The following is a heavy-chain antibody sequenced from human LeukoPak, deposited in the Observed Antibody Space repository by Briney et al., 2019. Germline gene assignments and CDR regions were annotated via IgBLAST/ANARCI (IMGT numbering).Heavy chain of an antibody. J-gene: IGHJ4*02. V-gene: IGHV3-30*14. CDR1: GFTFSSYA. CDR3: VRGGIHLWWNFDY. CDR2: ISYDGSNK. Sequence: QPGGSLRLSCAASGFTFSSYAMSWVRQAPGKGLEWVAVISYDGSNKYYTDSVKGRFTISRDNSKNTLYLQMNSLRVEDTAVYYCVRGGIHLWWNFDYWGQGTLVTVSS. D-gene: IGHD5-18*01.